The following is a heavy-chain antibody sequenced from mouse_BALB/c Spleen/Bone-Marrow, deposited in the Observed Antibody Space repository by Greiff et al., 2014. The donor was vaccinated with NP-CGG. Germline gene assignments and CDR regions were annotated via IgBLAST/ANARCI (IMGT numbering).Heavy chain of an antibody. Sequence: VQLVESGPGLVAPSQSLTITCTVSGFSLASHGIHWVRQPPGKGLEWLGVIWAGGATNYNSALMSRLSISKDNSKSQVFLKMNSLQIDDTAMFYCTREREGDGYYDFDYWGQGTIFTVSS. CDR1: GFSLASHG. V-gene: IGHV2-9*02. CDR3: TREREGDGYYDFDY. J-gene: IGHJ2*01. D-gene: IGHD2-3*01. CDR2: IWAGGAT.